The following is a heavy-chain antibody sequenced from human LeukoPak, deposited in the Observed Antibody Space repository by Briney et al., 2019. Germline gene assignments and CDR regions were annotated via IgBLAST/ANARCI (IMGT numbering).Heavy chain of an antibody. CDR2: IYYSGST. V-gene: IGHV4-39*07. Sequence: SETLSLTCTVSGGSISSSSYYWGWIRQPPGKGLEWIGSIYYSGSTYYNPSLKSRVTISVDTSKNQFSLKLSSVTAADTAVYYCARVLRDGSEDYWGQGTLVTVSS. CDR1: GGSISSSSYY. CDR3: ARVLRDGSEDY. J-gene: IGHJ4*02. D-gene: IGHD5-24*01.